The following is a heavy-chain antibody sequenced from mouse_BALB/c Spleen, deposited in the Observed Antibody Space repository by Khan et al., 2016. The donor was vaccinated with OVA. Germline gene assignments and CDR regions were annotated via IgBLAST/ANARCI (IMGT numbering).Heavy chain of an antibody. CDR2: INPSNGYT. J-gene: IGHJ3*01. D-gene: IGHD2-14*01. Sequence: VQLQESGAELARPGASVKMSCKASGYTFTTYTMHWVKQRPGQGLEWIGYINPSNGYTNYNQKFKDKSTLTSDKSSSTAYMQLSSLTSDYSAVYYCAREGAYYRSDGWFSYWGAGTLVTVSA. CDR3: AREGAYYRSDGWFSY. V-gene: IGHV1-4*01. CDR1: GYTFTTYT.